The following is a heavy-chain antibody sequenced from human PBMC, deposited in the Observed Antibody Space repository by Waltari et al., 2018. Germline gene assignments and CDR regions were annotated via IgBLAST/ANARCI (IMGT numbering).Heavy chain of an antibody. CDR2: IYYSGST. V-gene: IGHV4-59*08. CDR3: ARGPYQLLLDY. CDR1: GGSISSYY. Sequence: QVQLQESGPGLVKPSETLSLTCTVSGGSISSYYWSWIRQPPGKGLEWIGYIYYSGSTNYNPSLKSRVTISVDTSKNQFSLKLSSVTAADTAVYYCARGPYQLLLDYWGQGTLVTVSS. D-gene: IGHD2-2*01. J-gene: IGHJ4*02.